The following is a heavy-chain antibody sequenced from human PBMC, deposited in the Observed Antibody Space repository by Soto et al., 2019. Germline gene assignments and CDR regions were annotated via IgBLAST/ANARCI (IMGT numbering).Heavy chain of an antibody. CDR1: GGSISSSTYY. J-gene: IGHJ4*02. Sequence: QLQLQESGPGVVKSSETLSLTCTVSGGSISSSTYYWGWIRQPPGKGLEWIGGFYYSGSTYYYTSLKSRLTISGDTSENQISLKLSSVTAADTAVYYWARQVVDGTMTGAGSFDYWGQGALVTVSS. CDR2: FYYSGST. D-gene: IGHD3-10*01. V-gene: IGHV4-39*01. CDR3: ARQVVDGTMTGAGSFDY.